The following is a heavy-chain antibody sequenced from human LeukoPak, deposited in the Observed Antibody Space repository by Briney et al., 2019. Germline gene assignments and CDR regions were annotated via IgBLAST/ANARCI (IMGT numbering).Heavy chain of an antibody. J-gene: IGHJ4*02. D-gene: IGHD6-19*01. CDR2: IKQDGSEK. V-gene: IGHV3-7*03. CDR1: GFTFSSYW. CDR3: AKVSGAPQWLVDFDY. Sequence: TGGSLRLSCAASGFTFSSYWMSWVRQAPGKGLEWVANIKQDGSEKYYVDSVKGRFTISRDNAKNSLYLQMNSLRAEDTAVYYCAKVSGAPQWLVDFDYWGQGTLVTVSS.